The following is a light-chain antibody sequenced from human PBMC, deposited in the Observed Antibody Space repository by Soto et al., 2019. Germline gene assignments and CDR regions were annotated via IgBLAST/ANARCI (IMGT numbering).Light chain of an antibody. CDR3: QHADSFPLIT. CDR1: EDISAW. V-gene: IGKV1-12*01. J-gene: IGKJ5*01. Sequence: DIQMTQSPSSVSASVGDRVTITCRSSEDISAWLAWYQKKPVKAPKLLSYAASSLQSGVPSRFRGSGSGTDFTLTISSLQPEDFATYYCQHADSFPLITFDQGRRPEI. CDR2: AAS.